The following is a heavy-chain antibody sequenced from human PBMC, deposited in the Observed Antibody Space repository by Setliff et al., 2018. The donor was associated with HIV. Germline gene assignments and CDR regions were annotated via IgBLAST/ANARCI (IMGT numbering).Heavy chain of an antibody. CDR2: INTHTGSP. D-gene: IGHD2-15*01. J-gene: IGHJ6*02. CDR3: ARIRYGGIFLYYYYGMDV. V-gene: IGHV7-4-1*02. CDR1: GYTFINYA. Sequence: ASVKVSCKASGYTFINYAMDWVRQAPGQGLEWMGWINTHTGSPTYAQGFTGRFVFSLDTSVSTAYLQISSLKAEDTAVYYCARIRYGGIFLYYYYGMDVWGQGTTVTVSS.